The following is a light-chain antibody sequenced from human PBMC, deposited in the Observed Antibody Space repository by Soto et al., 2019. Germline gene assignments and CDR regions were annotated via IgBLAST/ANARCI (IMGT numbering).Light chain of an antibody. CDR2: AAS. V-gene: IGKV3-20*01. CDR1: QTLSINS. Sequence: EIVLTQSPDTLSLSPGERDTLFCRASQTLSINSLAWYQQKPGQAPRLLIYAASTRHTGIPDRFNGSGSGTDFALTINRLEPEDFAVYFCQQYDGAPLTCGPGTKVDVK. J-gene: IGKJ3*01. CDR3: QQYDGAPLT.